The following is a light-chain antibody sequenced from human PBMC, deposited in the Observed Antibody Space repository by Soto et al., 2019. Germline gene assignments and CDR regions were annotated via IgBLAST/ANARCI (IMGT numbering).Light chain of an antibody. CDR1: QDISVY. CDR2: AAS. CDR3: QKYSSVPV. V-gene: IGKV1-27*01. J-gene: IGKJ3*01. Sequence: DIQMTQSPSSLSASVGDRVTITCRASQDISVYLAWYQQKPGKAPKLLIYAASTLQSGVPSRFSGSGSGTDFTLTINGLQPEDVATYSCQKYSSVPVFGPGTKVEIK.